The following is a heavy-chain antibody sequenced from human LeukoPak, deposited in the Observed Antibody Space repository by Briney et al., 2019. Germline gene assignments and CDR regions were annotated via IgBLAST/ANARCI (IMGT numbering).Heavy chain of an antibody. Sequence: GGSLRLSCAASGFTFSSYEMNWVRQAPGKGLEWVSYISSSGSTIYYADSVKGRFTIARDNAKNSLYLQMNGLGAEDTAVYYCARDPQLRWGLEYYFDYWGQGTLVTVSS. CDR3: ARDPQLRWGLEYYFDY. D-gene: IGHD3-3*01. CDR2: ISSSGSTI. CDR1: GFTFSSYE. V-gene: IGHV3-48*03. J-gene: IGHJ4*02.